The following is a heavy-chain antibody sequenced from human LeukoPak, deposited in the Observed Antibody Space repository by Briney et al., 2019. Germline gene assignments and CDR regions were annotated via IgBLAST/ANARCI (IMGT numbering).Heavy chain of an antibody. V-gene: IGHV1-69*01. D-gene: IGHD6-13*01. CDR1: GGTFSSYA. Sequence: GSSVKVSCKASGGTFSSYAISWVRQAPGQGLEWMGGFIPIFGTANYAQKFQGRVTITADESTSTAYMELRSLRSDDTAVYYCARNGGGIAAAGTGYDYWGQGTLVTVSS. CDR2: FIPIFGTA. J-gene: IGHJ4*02. CDR3: ARNGGGIAAAGTGYDY.